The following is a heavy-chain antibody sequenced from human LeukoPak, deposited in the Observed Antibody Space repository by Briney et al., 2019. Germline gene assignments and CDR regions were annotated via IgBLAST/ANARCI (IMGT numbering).Heavy chain of an antibody. V-gene: IGHV5-51*01. Sequence: GESLKISCKGSGYSFTSYWIGWVRQMPGKGLEWMGIIYPGDSDTRYSPSFQGQVTISADKSISTAYLQWSSLKASDTAMYYCASRGGYDSSGYSTDAFDIWGQGPMVTVSS. CDR2: IYPGDSDT. CDR1: GYSFTSYW. J-gene: IGHJ3*02. CDR3: ASRGGYDSSGYSTDAFDI. D-gene: IGHD3-22*01.